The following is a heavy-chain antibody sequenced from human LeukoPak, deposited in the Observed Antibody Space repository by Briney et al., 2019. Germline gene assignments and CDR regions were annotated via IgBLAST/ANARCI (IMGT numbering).Heavy chain of an antibody. CDR1: VGSISSGNYY. CDR3: ASGLWFGELNI. J-gene: IGHJ3*02. D-gene: IGHD3-10*01. V-gene: IGHV4-30-4*08. CDR2: IYYIGST. Sequence: PSRTLCLSCAVSVGSISSGNYYWGCVRLPGGSCRGCHGYIYYIGSTYYKPSLKGRVTISVDASKNQFSLKLSSVTAADTAVYYCASGLWFGELNIWGQGTMVTVSS.